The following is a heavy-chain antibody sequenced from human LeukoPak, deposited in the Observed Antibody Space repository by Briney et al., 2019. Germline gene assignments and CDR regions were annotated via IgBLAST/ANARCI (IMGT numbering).Heavy chain of an antibody. D-gene: IGHD5-24*01. V-gene: IGHV1-69*05. CDR1: GCTFSSYA. CDR3: ASEMATRRYNWFDP. Sequence: ASVKVSCKASGCTFSSYAISWVRQAPGQGLEWMGGIIPIFGTANYAQKFQGRVTITTDESTSTTYMELSSLRSEDTAVYYCASEMATRRYNWFDPWGQGTLVTVSS. CDR2: IIPIFGTA. J-gene: IGHJ5*02.